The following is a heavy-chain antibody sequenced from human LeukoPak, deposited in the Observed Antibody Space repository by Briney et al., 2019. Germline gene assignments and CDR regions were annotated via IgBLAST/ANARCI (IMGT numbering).Heavy chain of an antibody. CDR2: ISYDGSNK. D-gene: IGHD5-24*01. V-gene: IGHV3-30*04. J-gene: IGHJ4*02. CDR1: GFTFSSYA. Sequence: PGGSLRLSCAASGFTFSSYAMHWVRQAPGKGLEWVAVISYDGSNKYYADSVKGRFTISRDNSKNTLYLQMNSLRAEDTAVYYCTSANYGPAYWGQGTLVTVSS. CDR3: TSANYGPAY.